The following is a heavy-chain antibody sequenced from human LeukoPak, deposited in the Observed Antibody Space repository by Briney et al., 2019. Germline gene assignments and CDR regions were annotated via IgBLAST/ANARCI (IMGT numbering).Heavy chain of an antibody. J-gene: IGHJ3*02. CDR3: ARGVDEGAIDI. Sequence: GGSLRLSCAASGFTVSSNYMSWVRQAPGKGLEWVSVIYSGGSTCYADSVKGRFTISRDNSKNTLYLQMNSLRAEDTAVYYCARGVDEGAIDIWGQGTMVTVSS. CDR1: GFTVSSNY. V-gene: IGHV3-53*01. CDR2: IYSGGST.